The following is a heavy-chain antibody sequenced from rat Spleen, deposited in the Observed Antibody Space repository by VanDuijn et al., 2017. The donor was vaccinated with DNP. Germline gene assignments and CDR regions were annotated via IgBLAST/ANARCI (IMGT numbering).Heavy chain of an antibody. CDR1: GFTFSDYY. J-gene: IGHJ3*01. Sequence: EVQLVESGGDLVQPGRSLKLSCAASGFTFSDYYMAWVRQAPTKGLEWVATISYDGSRTYYRDSVKGRFTISRDNAKSTLYLQMDSLRSEDTATYYCARHERYNLHWFTYWGQGTLVTVSS. V-gene: IGHV5-7*01. CDR2: ISYDGSRT. D-gene: IGHD1-5*01. CDR3: ARHERYNLHWFTY.